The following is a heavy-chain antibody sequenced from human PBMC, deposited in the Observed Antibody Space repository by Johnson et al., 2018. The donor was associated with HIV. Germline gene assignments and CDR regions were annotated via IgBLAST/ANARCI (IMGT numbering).Heavy chain of an antibody. Sequence: VQLVESGGGLVKPGGSLRLSCAASGFIFSNAWMSWVRQAPGKGLEWVSGINWHGGSTGYADSVKGRFTISRDNTKNSVYLQMNSLRAEDTALYYCARMGLTGAFDIWGQGTMVTVSS. D-gene: IGHD3-9*01. CDR1: GFIFSNAW. J-gene: IGHJ3*02. CDR2: INWHGGST. CDR3: ARMGLTGAFDI. V-gene: IGHV3-20*04.